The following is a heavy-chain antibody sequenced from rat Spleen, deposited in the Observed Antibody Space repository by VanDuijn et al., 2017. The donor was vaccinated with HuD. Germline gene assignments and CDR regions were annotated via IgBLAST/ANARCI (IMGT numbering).Heavy chain of an antibody. CDR3: ARPNYPGFNYFDY. D-gene: IGHD1-4*01. V-gene: IGHV5-29*01. CDR2: ISYDGSST. CDR1: GFTFSDYY. J-gene: IGHJ2*01. Sequence: EVQLVESDGGLVQPRRSLKLSCAASGFTFSDYYMAWVRQAPTKGLEWVATISYDGSSTYYRDSVKGRFTISRDNAKSTLYLQMDSLRSEDTATYYCARPNYPGFNYFDYWGQGVMVTVSS.